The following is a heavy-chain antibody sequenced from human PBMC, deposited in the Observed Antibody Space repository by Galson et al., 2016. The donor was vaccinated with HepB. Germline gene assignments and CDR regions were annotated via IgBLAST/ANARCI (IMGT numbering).Heavy chain of an antibody. D-gene: IGHD5-24*01. J-gene: IGHJ4*02. CDR1: GDSISSSSSY. Sequence: SETLSLTCTVAGDSISSSSSYWDWIRQPPGKGLEWIGHIYYSGDHNYNPSLKRRVTISVDTSKNQFSLNLRSVTAADTAVYYCSRGEGYNFYWGQGTLVTVSS. CDR3: SRGEGYNFY. CDR2: IYYSGDH. V-gene: IGHV4-61*05.